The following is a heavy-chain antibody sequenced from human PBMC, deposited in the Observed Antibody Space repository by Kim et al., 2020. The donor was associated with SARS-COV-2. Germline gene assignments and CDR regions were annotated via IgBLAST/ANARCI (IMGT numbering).Heavy chain of an antibody. D-gene: IGHD1-1*01. CDR3: ARDLFNMNSNWNGACLLDY. V-gene: IGHV6-1*01. CDR2: TYYRSKWYN. J-gene: IGHJ4*02. CDR1: GDRVSSNTAA. Sequence: SQTLSLTCAISGDRVSSNTAAWHWLRQSPSRGLEWLGRTYYRSKWYNDYALSVKSRIIISPDTSKNQFSLQLSSVTPEDTAVYYCARDLFNMNSNWNGACLLDYWGRGTLVTVSS.